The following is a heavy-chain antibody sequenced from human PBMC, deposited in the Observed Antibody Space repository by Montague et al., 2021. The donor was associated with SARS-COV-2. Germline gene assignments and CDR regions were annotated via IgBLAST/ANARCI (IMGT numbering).Heavy chain of an antibody. Sequence: SETLSLTCAFNGGSFNNKYWTWIRQPPGKGLEWSGEINHTGSTNYTPSLKRRVTISVDTSKNQFSLKVSTVTAADTAVYYCARGLMSGSYYLGLDYWGQGNPVTVSS. CDR2: INHTGST. V-gene: IGHV4-34*01. CDR3: ARGLMSGSYYLGLDY. J-gene: IGHJ4*02. CDR1: GGSFNNKY. D-gene: IGHD1-26*01.